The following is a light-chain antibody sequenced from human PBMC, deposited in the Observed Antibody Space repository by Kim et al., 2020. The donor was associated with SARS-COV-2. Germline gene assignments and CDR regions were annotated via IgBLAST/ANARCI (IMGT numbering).Light chain of an antibody. J-gene: IGKJ2*03. V-gene: IGKV3-20*01. CDR3: QQYGGSPPYS. CDR2: GAS. CDR1: QSVTNNNY. Sequence: GEGATLSCRASQSVTNNNYLAWYQQKPGQAPRLLIYGASSRATGIPDRFSGSGSGTDFILTISRLEPEDFAVYYCQQYGGSPPYSFGQGTKLEI.